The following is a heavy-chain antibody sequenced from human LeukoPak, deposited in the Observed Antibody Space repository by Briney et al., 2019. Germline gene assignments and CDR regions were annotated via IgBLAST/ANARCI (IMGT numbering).Heavy chain of an antibody. Sequence: SETLSLTCTVSGGSITSHSWSWIRQPPGKGLEWIGYIYTSGSTNYNPSLKSRVTISVDTSKNQFSLKLSSVTAADTVVYYCARCGYGSGSSHCSYWGQGTLVTVSS. CDR3: ARCGYGSGSSHCSY. J-gene: IGHJ4*02. CDR1: GGSITSHS. V-gene: IGHV4-4*09. CDR2: IYTSGST. D-gene: IGHD3-10*01.